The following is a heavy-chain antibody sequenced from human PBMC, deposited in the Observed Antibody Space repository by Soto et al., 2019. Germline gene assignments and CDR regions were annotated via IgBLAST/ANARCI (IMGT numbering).Heavy chain of an antibody. J-gene: IGHJ6*02. D-gene: IGHD4-17*01. CDR2: IIPIFGTA. V-gene: IGHV1-69*01. CDR1: GGTFSSYA. Sequence: QVQLVQSGAEVKKPGSSVKVSCKASGGTFSSYAISWVRQAPGQGLEWMGGIIPIFGTANYAQKFQGRVTITADESTSTAYMELSSLRSEDTAVYYCAVSKTTGRYYYYYGMDVWGQGTTVTVSS. CDR3: AVSKTTGRYYYYYGMDV.